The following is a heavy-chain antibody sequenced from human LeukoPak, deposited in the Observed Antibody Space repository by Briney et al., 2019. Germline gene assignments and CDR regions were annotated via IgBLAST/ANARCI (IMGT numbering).Heavy chain of an antibody. CDR1: EFTFSSYW. V-gene: IGHV3-7*01. CDR3: ARRHSSGWPNFDY. J-gene: IGHJ4*02. CDR2: INQDGSEK. D-gene: IGHD6-19*01. Sequence: GGSLRLSCGASEFTFSSYWMSWVRQAPGKGLEWVANINQDGSEKYYVDSVKGRFTISRDNAKNSLFLQMNSQRAEDTAVYYCARRHSSGWPNFDYWGQGTLVTVSS.